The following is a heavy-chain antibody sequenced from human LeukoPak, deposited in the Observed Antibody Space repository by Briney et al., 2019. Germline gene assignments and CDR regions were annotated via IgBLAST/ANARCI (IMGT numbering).Heavy chain of an antibody. CDR3: ARVRGYYYPHYFDY. CDR2: INHSGST. J-gene: IGHJ4*02. V-gene: IGHV4-34*01. CDR1: GGSFSGYY. D-gene: IGHD3-22*01. Sequence: SETLSLTCAVYGGSFSGYYWSWIRQPPGKGLEWTGEINHSGSTNYNPSLKSRVTISVDTSKNQFSLKLSSVTAADTAVYYCARVRGYYYPHYFDYWGQGTLVTVSS.